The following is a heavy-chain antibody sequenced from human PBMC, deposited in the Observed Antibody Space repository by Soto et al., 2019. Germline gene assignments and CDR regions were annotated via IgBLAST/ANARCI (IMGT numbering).Heavy chain of an antibody. J-gene: IGHJ5*02. V-gene: IGHV4-59*08. CDR1: GGSISSYY. Sequence: SETLSLTCTVSGGSISSYYWSWIRQPPGKGLEWIGYIYYSGSTNYNPSLKSRVTISVDTSKNQFSLKLSSVTAADTAVYYCARQKGLLWFGDLKGVFDPWGQGTLVTVSS. CDR3: ARQKGLLWFGDLKGVFDP. CDR2: IYYSGST. D-gene: IGHD3-10*01.